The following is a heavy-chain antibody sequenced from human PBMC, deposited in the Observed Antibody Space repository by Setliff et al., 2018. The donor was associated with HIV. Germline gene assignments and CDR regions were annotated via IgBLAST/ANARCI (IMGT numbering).Heavy chain of an antibody. CDR3: ARSMGFKATTRLDF. CDR1: GYSFTSYW. D-gene: IGHD3-10*01. J-gene: IGHJ4*02. CDR2: IFPDDSDT. V-gene: IGHV5-51*01. Sequence: PGESLKISCKGSGYSFTSYWIGWVRQMPGKGLEWMGIIFPDDSDTRYSPSFQGQVSMSADKSINTAYLQWSSLKASDTAVYYCARSMGFKATTRLDFWGPGTLVTV.